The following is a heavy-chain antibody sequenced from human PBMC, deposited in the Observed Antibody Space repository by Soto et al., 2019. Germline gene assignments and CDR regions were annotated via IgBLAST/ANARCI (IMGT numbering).Heavy chain of an antibody. CDR2: TRNKDKSYTT. J-gene: IGHJ6*02. D-gene: IGHD3-3*02. V-gene: IGHV3-72*01. Sequence: SLRLSCAASGFTCSDHYIDWVRQAPGKGLEWVGRTRNKDKSYTTEYAASVKGRFTISRDESKNSVSLQMNSLKAEDTAVYYCAREHRIGPNYYGTDVWGQGTTVTVSS. CDR3: AREHRIGPNYYGTDV. CDR1: GFTCSDHY.